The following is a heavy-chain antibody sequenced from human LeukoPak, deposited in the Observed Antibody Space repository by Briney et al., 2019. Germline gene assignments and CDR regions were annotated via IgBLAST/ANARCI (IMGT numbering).Heavy chain of an antibody. J-gene: IGHJ4*02. V-gene: IGHV1-69*05. CDR1: GGTFISYA. D-gene: IGHD6-19*01. Sequence: SVKVSCKASGGTFISYAISWVRQAPGQGLEWMGGIIPIFGTANYAQKFQGRVTITTDESTSAAYMELSSLRSEDTAVYYCAREGSSGWYGWYFDYWGQGTLVTVSS. CDR2: IIPIFGTA. CDR3: AREGSSGWYGWYFDY.